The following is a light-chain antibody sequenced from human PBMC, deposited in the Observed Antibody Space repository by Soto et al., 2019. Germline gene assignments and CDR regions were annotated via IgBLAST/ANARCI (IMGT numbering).Light chain of an antibody. CDR3: QQRSNWPIP. CDR1: QSVSTSQ. V-gene: IGKV3D-20*02. CDR2: GAS. J-gene: IGKJ5*01. Sequence: EIVLTQSPGTLSLSPGERATLSCRASQSVSTSQLAWYQQKPGQAPRLLIYGASNRATGIPARFSGSGSGTDFTLTISILEPEDFAVYCCQQRSNWPIPFGQGTQLEIK.